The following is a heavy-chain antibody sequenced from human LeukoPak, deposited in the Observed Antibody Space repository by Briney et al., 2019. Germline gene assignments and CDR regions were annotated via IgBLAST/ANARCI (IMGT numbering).Heavy chain of an antibody. CDR2: IYSGGST. CDR3: ARSGRVLRYFDWLSPRPFDY. V-gene: IGHV3-53*01. D-gene: IGHD3-9*01. Sequence: GGSLRLSCAASGFTVSSNYMSWVRQAPGKGLEWVSVIYSGGSTYYADSVKGRFTISRDKSKNTLYLQMNSLRAEDTAVYYCARSGRVLRYFDWLSPRPFDYWGQGTLVTVSS. J-gene: IGHJ4*02. CDR1: GFTVSSNY.